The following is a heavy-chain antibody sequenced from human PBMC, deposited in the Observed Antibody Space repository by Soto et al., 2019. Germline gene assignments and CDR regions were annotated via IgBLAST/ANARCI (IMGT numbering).Heavy chain of an antibody. J-gene: IGHJ6*02. CDR2: INPNSGGT. CDR3: ARGGSSSWYEPQGWYYYYGMDV. V-gene: IGHV1-2*04. CDR1: GYTFTSYA. Sequence: GASVKVSCKASGYTFTSYAMHWVRQAPGQGLEWMGWINPNSGGTNYAQKFQGWVTMTRDTSISTAYMELSRLRSDDTAVYYCARGGSSSWYEPQGWYYYYGMDVWGQGTTVTVSS. D-gene: IGHD6-13*01.